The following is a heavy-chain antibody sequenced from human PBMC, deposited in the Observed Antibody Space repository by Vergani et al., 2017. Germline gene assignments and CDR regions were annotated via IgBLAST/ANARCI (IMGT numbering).Heavy chain of an antibody. CDR2: LSPSDRRT. D-gene: IGHD6-19*01. Sequence: EVQLLESGGDLVQPGGSLRLSCAASGFTFIMHAMSWVRQAPGKGLEWVSTLSPSDRRTHYADSVKGRFTISRDISKNTLFLHMNSLRPEDTAVYYCAKVGRSEVAGTFGAFDIWGQGTMVTVSS. CDR3: AKVGRSEVAGTFGAFDI. V-gene: IGHV3-23*01. J-gene: IGHJ3*02. CDR1: GFTFIMHA.